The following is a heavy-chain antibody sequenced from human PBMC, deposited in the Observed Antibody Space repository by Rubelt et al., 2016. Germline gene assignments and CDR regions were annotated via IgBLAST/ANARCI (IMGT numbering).Heavy chain of an antibody. CDR2: ISGSGGNT. D-gene: IGHD5-12*01. CDR3: ARDLAFNGMDV. Sequence: EVQLLESGGGLVQPGGSLRLSCTASGFTFSSNAMSWVRQAPGKGLGWVSAISGSGGNTYSADSVQGRFTISRDNSKNTLYLQLNSLRAEDTALYYCARDLAFNGMDVWGQGTTVTVAS. J-gene: IGHJ6*02. V-gene: IGHV3-23*01. CDR1: GFTFSSNA.